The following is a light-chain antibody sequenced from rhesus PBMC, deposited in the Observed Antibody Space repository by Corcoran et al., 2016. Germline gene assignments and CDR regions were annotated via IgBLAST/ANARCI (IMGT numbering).Light chain of an antibody. CDR1: QSLLSSNGYNS. V-gene: IGKV2-60*01. J-gene: IGKJ1*01. CDR2: YGS. Sequence: DIVMTQTPLSLPVTLGEPASISCRSRQSLLSSNGYNSLNWYLPKPGQSPQLLIYYGSNRASGVPDRFSGSWSGTDCTLKISRVEADDVGVYYCMQALQTPRTFGQGTKVEIK. CDR3: MQALQTPRT.